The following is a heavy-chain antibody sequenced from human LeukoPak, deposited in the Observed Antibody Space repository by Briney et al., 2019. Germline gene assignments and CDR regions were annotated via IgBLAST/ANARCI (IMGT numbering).Heavy chain of an antibody. CDR1: GYTFTSYG. D-gene: IGHD2-2*03. J-gene: IGHJ6*03. V-gene: IGHV1-18*01. Sequence: ASVKVSCKASGYTFTSYGISWVRQAPGQGLEWMGWISAYNGNTNYAQKLQGRVTMTTDTSTSTAYMELRSLRSDDTAVYYCARDGYGYCSSTSCPHLYYYYYMDVWGKGTTVTISS. CDR2: ISAYNGNT. CDR3: ARDGYGYCSSTSCPHLYYYYYMDV.